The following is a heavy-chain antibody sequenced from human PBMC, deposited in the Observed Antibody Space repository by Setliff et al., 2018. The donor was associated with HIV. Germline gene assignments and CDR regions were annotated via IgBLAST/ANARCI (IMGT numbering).Heavy chain of an antibody. CDR3: ARQGEVTAVAPFNNFYMDV. Sequence: GESLKISCKGSGYSFTSYWIGWVRQMPGKGLEWMGIIYPGYSDTRYSPSFQGQVTISVDESISTAYLQWRSLKASDTAMYYCARQGEVTAVAPFNNFYMDVWGKGTAVTVSS. V-gene: IGHV5-51*01. CDR2: IYPGYSDT. CDR1: GYSFTSYW. D-gene: IGHD2-21*02. J-gene: IGHJ6*03.